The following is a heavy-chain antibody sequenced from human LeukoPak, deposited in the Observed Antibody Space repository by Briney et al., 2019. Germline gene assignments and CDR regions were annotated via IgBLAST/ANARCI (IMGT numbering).Heavy chain of an antibody. D-gene: IGHD3-3*01. CDR3: ARGYEGYLAY. CDR1: GESFNVYF. CDR2: INHIGRT. J-gene: IGHJ4*02. Sequence: SETLSLTCTVYGESFNVYFWSWIRQPPGKGLEWIGEINHIGRTNSDPSVKSRVTMSIDTSKNQFSLKLTSVSAADTAVYYCARGYEGYLAYWGQGTLVTVSS. V-gene: IGHV4-34*01.